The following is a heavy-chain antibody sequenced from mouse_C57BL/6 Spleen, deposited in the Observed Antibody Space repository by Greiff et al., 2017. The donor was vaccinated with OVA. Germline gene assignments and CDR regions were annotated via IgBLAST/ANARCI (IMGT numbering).Heavy chain of an antibody. Sequence: EVHLVESGGGLVKPGGSLKLSCAASGFTFSSYTMSWVRQTPEKRLEWVATISGGGGNTYYPASVKGRFTISRDNAKNTLYLQMSSLRSEDTALDYCARHSGSNAFAYWGQGTLVTVSA. V-gene: IGHV5-9*01. CDR1: GFTFSSYT. CDR3: ARHSGSNAFAY. J-gene: IGHJ3*01. D-gene: IGHD2-5*01. CDR2: ISGGGGNT.